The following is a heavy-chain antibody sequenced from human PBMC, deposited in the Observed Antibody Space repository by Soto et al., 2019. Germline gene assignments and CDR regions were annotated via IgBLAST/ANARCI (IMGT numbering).Heavy chain of an antibody. Sequence: SETLSLTCTVSGGSFDSRDYFWGWIRQSPEKRLEWIGSVYYSGTTYYNPSLKSRVSISVDTSKKQSTVQLTSVTAADTAVYYCARGYCTSGSCFWNWFDPWGQGTLVTVSS. V-gene: IGHV4-39*01. CDR1: GGSFDSRDYF. D-gene: IGHD2-8*01. CDR2: VYYSGTT. J-gene: IGHJ5*02. CDR3: ARGYCTSGSCFWNWFDP.